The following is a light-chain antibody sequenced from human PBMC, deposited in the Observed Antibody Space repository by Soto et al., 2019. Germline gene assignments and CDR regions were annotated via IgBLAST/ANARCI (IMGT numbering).Light chain of an antibody. Sequence: PGERATLSCRASESVSSSSLAWYQQKPGQAPRLLMHGASSRATGIPDRFSGSGSGADFTLTISRVEPEDFAVYYCQHYGTSPEVTFGQGTRLEIK. V-gene: IGKV3-20*01. CDR1: ESVSSSS. CDR2: GAS. CDR3: QHYGTSPEVT. J-gene: IGKJ5*01.